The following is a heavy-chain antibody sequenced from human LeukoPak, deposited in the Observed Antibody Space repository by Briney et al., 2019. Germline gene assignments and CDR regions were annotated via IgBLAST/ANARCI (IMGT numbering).Heavy chain of an antibody. CDR1: GYTLTGYY. D-gene: IGHD6-13*01. CDR3: ARGTGYSSSWYNY. CDR2: INPNSGGT. Sequence: ASVKVSCKASGYTLTGYYMHWVRQAPGQGLEWMGWINPNSGGTNYAQKFQGRVTMTRDTSISTAYMELSRLRSDDTAVYYCARGTGYSSSWYNYWGQGTLVTVSS. V-gene: IGHV1-2*02. J-gene: IGHJ4*02.